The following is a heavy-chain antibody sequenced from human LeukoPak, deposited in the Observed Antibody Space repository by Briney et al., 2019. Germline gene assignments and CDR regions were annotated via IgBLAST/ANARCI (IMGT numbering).Heavy chain of an antibody. J-gene: IGHJ4*02. Sequence: GGSLRLSCTASGFTFSTYLMNWVRQAPGKGLEWFSSISSSSGYIYYADSVKGRFTISRDNAKISLYLQMHSLRAEDTVVYYWARGGTGGHSDYWGQGTLVTVSS. CDR1: GFTFSTYL. D-gene: IGHD1-26*01. CDR2: ISSSSGYI. CDR3: ARGGTGGHSDY. V-gene: IGHV3-21*01.